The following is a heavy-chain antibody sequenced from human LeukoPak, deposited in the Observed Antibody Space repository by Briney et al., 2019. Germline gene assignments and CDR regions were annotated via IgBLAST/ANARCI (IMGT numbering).Heavy chain of an antibody. CDR3: AVTSGWRRYFHH. D-gene: IGHD6-19*01. CDR2: INPDSGGT. V-gene: IGHV1-2*02. J-gene: IGHJ1*01. Sequence: ASVTVSCKASGYTFTGYYMHWVRQAPGQGLEWMGWINPDSGGTNYPQKFLGRVTMTRDTSINTAYMELSRLRSDDTALYYCAVTSGWRRYFHHWGQGTLVTVSS. CDR1: GYTFTGYY.